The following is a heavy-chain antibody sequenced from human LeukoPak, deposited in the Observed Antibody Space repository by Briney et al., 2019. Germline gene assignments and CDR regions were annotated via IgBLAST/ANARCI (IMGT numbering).Heavy chain of an antibody. D-gene: IGHD3-22*01. J-gene: IGHJ6*03. CDR3: ARDLGPETSGYLERSYMDV. CDR2: IITFFGAT. V-gene: IGHV1-69*06. CDR1: GGTFSIYG. Sequence: SVNVSCKASGGTFSIYGISWVRQAPGQGLEWIGRIITFFGATTYARKFQGRVTMSADKSTNTTYMELKNLRYDDTAEYFCARDLGPETSGYLERSYMDVWGKGTTVTVSS.